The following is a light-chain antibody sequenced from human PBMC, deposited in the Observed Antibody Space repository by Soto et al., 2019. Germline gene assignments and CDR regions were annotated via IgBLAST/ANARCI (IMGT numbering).Light chain of an antibody. V-gene: IGLV2-11*01. CDR2: DVS. CDR3: CSYAGTFYV. Sequence: QSALTQPRSVSGSRGQSVTISWTGTSSDFGGYNYVSWYQHHPGKAPKLMIYDVSERPSGVPDRFSGSKSGNTASLTISGLQAEDEADYYCCSYAGTFYVFGTGTKVTV. CDR1: SSDFGGYNY. J-gene: IGLJ1*01.